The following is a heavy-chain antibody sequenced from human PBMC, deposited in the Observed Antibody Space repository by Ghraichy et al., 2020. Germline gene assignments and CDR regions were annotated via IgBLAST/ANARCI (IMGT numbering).Heavy chain of an antibody. D-gene: IGHD1/OR15-1a*01. CDR3: ASLTGTPMMRSVPDDAFDI. J-gene: IGHJ3*02. CDR1: GGSFSGYY. Sequence: SETLSLTCAVYGGSFSGYYWSWIRQPPGKGLEWIGEINHSGSTNYNPSLKSRVTISVDTSKNQFSLKLSSVTAADTAVYYCASLTGTPMMRSVPDDAFDIWGQGTMVTVSS. CDR2: INHSGST. V-gene: IGHV4-34*01.